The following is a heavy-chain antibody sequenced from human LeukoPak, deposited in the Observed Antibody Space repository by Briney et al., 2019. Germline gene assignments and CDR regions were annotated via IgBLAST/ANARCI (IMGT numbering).Heavy chain of an antibody. CDR1: GFTFSSYS. CDR2: ISSSSSYI. J-gene: IGHJ4*02. D-gene: IGHD3-9*01. V-gene: IGHV3-21*01. CDR3: ARDFYDILTGYYAGIGY. Sequence: GGSLRLSCAASGFTFSSYSMNWVRQAPGKGLEWVSSISSSSSYIYYADSVKGRFTISRDNSKNTVYLQMNSLRAEDTAVYYCARDFYDILTGYYAGIGYWGQGTLVTVSS.